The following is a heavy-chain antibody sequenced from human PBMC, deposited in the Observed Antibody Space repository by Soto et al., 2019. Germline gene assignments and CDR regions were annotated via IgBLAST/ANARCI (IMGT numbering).Heavy chain of an antibody. CDR1: GFTFSSYA. Sequence: QVQLVESGGGVVQPGRSLRLSCAASGFTFSSYAMHWVRQAPGKGLEWVAVISYDGSNKYYADSVKGRFTISRDNSKNTLYLQMNSLSDEDTAVYYCARDIIGCSGGSFYSIWNYYGMDVWGQGTTVTVSS. D-gene: IGHD2-15*01. V-gene: IGHV3-30-3*01. CDR3: ARDIIGCSGGSFYSIWNYYGMDV. J-gene: IGHJ6*02. CDR2: ISYDGSNK.